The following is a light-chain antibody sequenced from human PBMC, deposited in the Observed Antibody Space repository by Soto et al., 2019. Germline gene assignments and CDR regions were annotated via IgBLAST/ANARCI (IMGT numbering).Light chain of an antibody. Sequence: EIVLTQSPATLSLSPGERATLSCRASQSVSNYLTWYQQKPGQAPRLLVYDTFNRANGIPARFSGSGSDTDFTLTISSLEPGDFAVYYCQQRAGWPRTFGQGTKVEIK. CDR1: QSVSNY. CDR3: QQRAGWPRT. CDR2: DTF. V-gene: IGKV3-11*01. J-gene: IGKJ1*01.